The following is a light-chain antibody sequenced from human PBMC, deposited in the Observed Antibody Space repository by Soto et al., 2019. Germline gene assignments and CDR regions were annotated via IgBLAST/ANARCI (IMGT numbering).Light chain of an antibody. CDR3: SSYASSNTQV. Sequence: QSALTQPASVSGSPGQSITVSCIGTSSDVGGYNYVSWYQQYPGKAPKLMIHDVSNRPSGVSNRFSGSKSGNTASLTISGLQAEDEAYYYCSSYASSNTQVFGGGTKLTVL. CDR1: SSDVGGYNY. CDR2: DVS. V-gene: IGLV2-14*01. J-gene: IGLJ2*01.